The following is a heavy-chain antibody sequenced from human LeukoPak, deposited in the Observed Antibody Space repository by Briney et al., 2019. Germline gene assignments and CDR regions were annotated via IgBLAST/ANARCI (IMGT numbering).Heavy chain of an antibody. V-gene: IGHV4-61*02. CDR2: IYTSGST. D-gene: IGHD3-16*01. CDR3: ARGRFRIMTH. CDR1: GGSISSGSYY. Sequence: SQTLSLTCTVSGGSISSGSYYWSWIRQPAGKGLEWIGRIYTSGSTNYNPSLKSRVTISVDTSKNQFSLKLSSVTAADTAVYYCARGRFRIMTHWGQGTLVTVSS. J-gene: IGHJ4*02.